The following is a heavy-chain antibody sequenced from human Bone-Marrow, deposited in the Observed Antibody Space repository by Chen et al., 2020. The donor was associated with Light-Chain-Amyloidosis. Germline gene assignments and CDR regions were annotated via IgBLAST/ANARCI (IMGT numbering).Heavy chain of an antibody. CDR2: ITGSGDI. CDR3: ARAAAVGGGFNYYGMDV. V-gene: IGHV3-21*04. D-gene: IGHD6-19*01. CDR1: GLSFHTHC. J-gene: IGHJ6*02. Sequence: EMQLLESGGGRVKGGGSLRLSCAAYGLSFHTHCFKWVRQAPGKGLEWVSSITGSGDIYYADSVKGRFTISRDDAKKTVYLQMNSLRAEDTAVYYCARAAAVGGGFNYYGMDVWGQGTTVTVAS.